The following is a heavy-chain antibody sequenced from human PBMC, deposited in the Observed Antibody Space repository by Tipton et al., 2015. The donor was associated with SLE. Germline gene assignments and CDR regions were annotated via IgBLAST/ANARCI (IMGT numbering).Heavy chain of an antibody. CDR2: MSYSGST. J-gene: IGHJ3*02. Sequence: LRLSCTVSGGSISSDDYYWTWIRQHPGKGLEWIGHMSYSGSTYYNPSLKSRITISVDTSKNHFSLKLSSVTAADTAVYYCARDPLGIRAFDIWGQGTMVTVSS. CDR3: ARDPLGIRAFDI. V-gene: IGHV4-31*03. CDR1: GGSISSDDYY. D-gene: IGHD7-27*01.